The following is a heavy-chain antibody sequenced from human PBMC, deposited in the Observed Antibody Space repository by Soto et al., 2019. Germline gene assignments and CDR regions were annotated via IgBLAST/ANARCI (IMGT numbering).Heavy chain of an antibody. D-gene: IGHD6-13*01. Sequence: GGSLRLSCAASGFTFSSYGMHWVRQAPGKGLEWVAVIWYDGSNKYYADSVKGRFTISRDNSKNTLYLQMNSLRAEDTAVYYCARDIAAALNYFDYWGQGTLVTVSS. J-gene: IGHJ4*02. V-gene: IGHV3-33*01. CDR2: IWYDGSNK. CDR1: GFTFSSYG. CDR3: ARDIAAALNYFDY.